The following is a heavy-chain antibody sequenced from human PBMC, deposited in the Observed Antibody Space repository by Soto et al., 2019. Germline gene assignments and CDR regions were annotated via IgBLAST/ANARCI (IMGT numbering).Heavy chain of an antibody. D-gene: IGHD5-18*01. CDR2: ISGSGGST. Sequence: GGSLRLSCAAAGFTFSSYAMSWVRQAPGKGLEWVSAISGSGGSTYYADSVKGRFTISRDNSKNTLYLQMNSLRAEDTAVYYCVVSSPLEALVSWLNSPAVLDYWGQGTLVTVSS. CDR3: VVSSPLEALVSWLNSPAVLDY. J-gene: IGHJ4*02. V-gene: IGHV3-23*01. CDR1: GFTFSSYA.